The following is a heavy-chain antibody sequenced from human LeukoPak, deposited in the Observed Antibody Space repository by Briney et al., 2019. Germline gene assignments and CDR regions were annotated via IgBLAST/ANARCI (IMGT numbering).Heavy chain of an antibody. CDR3: ASSGWYKGY. D-gene: IGHD6-19*01. V-gene: IGHV4-34*01. Sequence: SETLSLICAVYGGSFSGYYWSWIRQPPGKGLEWIGEINHSGSTTYNPSLESRVTISVDTSKNQFSLKLTSVTAADTAVYYCASSGWYKGYWGQGTLVTVSS. CDR1: GGSFSGYY. CDR2: INHSGST. J-gene: IGHJ4*02.